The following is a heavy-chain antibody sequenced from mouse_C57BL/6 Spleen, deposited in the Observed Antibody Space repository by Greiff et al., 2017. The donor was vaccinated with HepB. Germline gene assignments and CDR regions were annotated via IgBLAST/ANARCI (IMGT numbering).Heavy chain of an antibody. CDR3: ARGIVYYYGSSPYWYFDV. D-gene: IGHD1-1*01. J-gene: IGHJ1*03. CDR2: ISYDGSN. Sequence: EVQLVESGPGLVKPSQSLSLTCSVTGYSITSGYYWNWIRQFPGNKLEWMGYISYDGSNNYNPSLKNRISITRDTSKNQFFLKLNSVTTEDTATYYCARGIVYYYGSSPYWYFDVWGTGTTVTVSS. V-gene: IGHV3-6*01. CDR1: GYSITSGYY.